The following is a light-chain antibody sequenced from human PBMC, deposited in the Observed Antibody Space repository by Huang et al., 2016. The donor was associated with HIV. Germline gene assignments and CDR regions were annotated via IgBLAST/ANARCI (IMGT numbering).Light chain of an antibody. V-gene: IGKV1-39*01. CDR2: AAS. CDR3: QQSYSIPWT. CDR1: QSITTY. J-gene: IGKJ1*01. Sequence: IQMTQSPSSLPAFVGDRVTITCRASQSITTYLNWYQQKIGESPQLLIYAASILQSGVPLRFGGSGSGTNFSLTITNLQSEDFAVYYCQQSYSIPWTFGQGTRVEI.